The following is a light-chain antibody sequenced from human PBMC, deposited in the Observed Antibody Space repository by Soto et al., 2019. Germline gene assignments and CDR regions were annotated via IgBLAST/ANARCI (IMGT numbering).Light chain of an antibody. V-gene: IGLV1-40*01. Sequence: QSALTQPPSVSGAPGQRVTISCTGSSSNIGAPFDVHWYQQHPGTTPKLLILGNSNRPSGVPDRFSGSRSGTSASLAITGLQAEDEADYYCQAYDSSLSGYVFGTGTKLTVL. CDR1: SSNIGAPFD. CDR2: GNS. CDR3: QAYDSSLSGYV. J-gene: IGLJ1*01.